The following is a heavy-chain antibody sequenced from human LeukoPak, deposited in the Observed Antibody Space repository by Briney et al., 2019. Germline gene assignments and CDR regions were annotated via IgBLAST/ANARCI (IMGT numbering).Heavy chain of an antibody. Sequence: ASVKVSCKASGYTFTNYGFSWVRQAPGQGLEGMGWISAYNGNTNYAQKLQGRVTMTTDTSTSTAYMELRSLRSDDTAVYYCARDSSSWYLSSAFHIWGQGTMVTVSS. V-gene: IGHV1-18*01. CDR2: ISAYNGNT. CDR3: ARDSSSWYLSSAFHI. J-gene: IGHJ3*02. D-gene: IGHD6-13*01. CDR1: GYTFTNYG.